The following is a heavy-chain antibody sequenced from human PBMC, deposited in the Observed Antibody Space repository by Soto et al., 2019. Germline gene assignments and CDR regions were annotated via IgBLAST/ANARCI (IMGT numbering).Heavy chain of an antibody. CDR1: GFSLSTTGVG. V-gene: IGHV2-5*02. J-gene: IGHJ3*02. Sequence: QITLKESGPTLVKPTQTLTLTCTFSGFSLSTTGVGVAWIRQPPGKALARLALLYWDDEGRYSPSLKSRLTIAKDTSKNQVVLTMTVMDPADTATYYCAQRGIQFRPSTFDIWSQGTMVTVSS. CDR3: AQRGIQFRPSTFDI. CDR2: LYWDDEG. D-gene: IGHD1-1*01.